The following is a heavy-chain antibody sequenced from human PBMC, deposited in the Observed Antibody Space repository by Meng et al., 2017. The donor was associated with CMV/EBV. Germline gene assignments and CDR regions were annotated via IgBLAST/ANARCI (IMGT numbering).Heavy chain of an antibody. D-gene: IGHD1-1*01. V-gene: IGHV3-11*05. CDR1: GVKFSAYY. CDR2: ISSTSSHT. CDR3: ATAGLRWTTVQRTLDS. J-gene: IGHJ4*02. Sequence: QRVGSGGGLVKRGVSPRLSCAVSGVKFSAYYMSWIRQAPGEGLEWISYISSTSSHTNYADSVKGRFTISRDNAKNSLFLQMNSLRAEDTAIYYCATAGLRWTTVQRTLDSWGQGTLVTVSS.